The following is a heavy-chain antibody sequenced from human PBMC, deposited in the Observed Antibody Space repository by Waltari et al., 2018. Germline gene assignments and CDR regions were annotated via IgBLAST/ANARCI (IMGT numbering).Heavy chain of an antibody. CDR2: IKQDGSEK. Sequence: EVQLVESGGGLVQPGGSLRLSCAASGFTFSSYWMSWVRQAPGKGWGGVAKIKQDGSEKYYVDSVKGRFTISRDNAKNSLYLQMNSLRAEDTAVYYCASGGDYFDYWGQGTLVTVSS. V-gene: IGHV3-7*01. CDR1: GFTFSSYW. D-gene: IGHD4-17*01. CDR3: ASGGDYFDY. J-gene: IGHJ4*02.